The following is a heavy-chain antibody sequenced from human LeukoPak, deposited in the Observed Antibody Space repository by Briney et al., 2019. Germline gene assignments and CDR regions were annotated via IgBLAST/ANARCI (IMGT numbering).Heavy chain of an antibody. D-gene: IGHD1-26*01. V-gene: IGHV4-39*01. CDR3: ATPYNGGYHGFDI. Sequence: SETLSLTCTVSGGSISSSTYYWGWIRQPPGKGLGWIGSIYYSGNTYYNPSLKSRVTISVDTSKNQFSLKLSSVTAADTAVYYCATPYNGGYHGFDIWGQGTMVTVSS. CDR2: IYYSGNT. CDR1: GGSISSSTYY. J-gene: IGHJ3*02.